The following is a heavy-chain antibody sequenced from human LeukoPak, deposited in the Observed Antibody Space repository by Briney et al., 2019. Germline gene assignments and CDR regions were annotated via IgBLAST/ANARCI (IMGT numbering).Heavy chain of an antibody. Sequence: SETLSLTCTVSGYSISSGYYWGWIRQPPGKGLEWIGYIYYSGSTNYNPSLNSRVTISVDTSKNQFSLRLSSVTAADTAVYYCARYSSGSEIFDYWGQGTLVTVSS. CDR1: GYSISSGYY. J-gene: IGHJ4*02. CDR3: ARYSSGSEIFDY. D-gene: IGHD3-22*01. V-gene: IGHV4-61*01. CDR2: IYYSGST.